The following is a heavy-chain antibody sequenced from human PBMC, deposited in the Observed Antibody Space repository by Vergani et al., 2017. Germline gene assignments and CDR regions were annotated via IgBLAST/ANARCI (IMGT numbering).Heavy chain of an antibody. CDR3: AKAEAGRLFRSALDV. D-gene: IGHD6-19*01. CDR2: ISSDGTNK. Sequence: QVQLMESGGGVVQPGRSMRLSCVVSGFTFSNFAMHWVRQAPGKGLEWVAGISSDGTNKYYPDSVSGRFTISRDNSKNTVYLQMNNQRAEDTALFYCAKAEAGRLFRSALDVWGQGTLVTVSS. V-gene: IGHV3-30*18. CDR1: GFTFSNFA. J-gene: IGHJ3*01.